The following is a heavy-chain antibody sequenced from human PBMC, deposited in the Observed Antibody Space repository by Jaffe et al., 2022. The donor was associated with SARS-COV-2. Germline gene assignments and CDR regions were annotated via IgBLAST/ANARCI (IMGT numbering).Heavy chain of an antibody. CDR1: GFSLSTSGVG. D-gene: IGHD3-3*01. Sequence: QITLKESGPTLVKPTQTLTLTCTFSGFSLSTSGVGVGWIRQPPGKALEWLALIYWNDDKRYSPSLKSRLTITKDTSKNQVVLTMTNMDPVDTATYYCAHRPRGSYYDFWSGPPDYNWFDPWGQGTLVTVSS. CDR2: IYWNDDK. J-gene: IGHJ5*02. CDR3: AHRPRGSYYDFWSGPPDYNWFDP. V-gene: IGHV2-5*01.